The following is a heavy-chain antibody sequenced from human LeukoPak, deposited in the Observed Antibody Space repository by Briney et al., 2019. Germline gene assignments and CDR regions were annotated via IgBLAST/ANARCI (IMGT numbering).Heavy chain of an antibody. CDR1: GFTFSSYS. CDR2: ISSSSIYI. J-gene: IGHJ3*02. Sequence: GGSLRLSCAASGFTFSSYSMNWVRQAPGKGLEWVSSISSSSIYIYYADSLKGRFTISRDNAKNSLFLQMNSLRAEDTAVYYCARGRWDGYNLLDAFDIWGQGTVVTVSS. V-gene: IGHV3-21*01. CDR3: ARGRWDGYNLLDAFDI. D-gene: IGHD5-24*01.